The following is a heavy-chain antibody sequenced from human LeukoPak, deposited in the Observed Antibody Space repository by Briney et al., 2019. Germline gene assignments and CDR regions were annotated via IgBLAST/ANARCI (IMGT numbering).Heavy chain of an antibody. Sequence: PSETLSLTCTVSGDSISSHNYYWGWIRQAPGKGLEWIASIHYTGSTYYSPSHKSRVIISVDTSKNQFSLKLSSVTAADTAVYYCARAYYYGSGIDYWGQGTLVTVSS. CDR3: ARAYYYGSGIDY. J-gene: IGHJ4*02. V-gene: IGHV4-39*07. D-gene: IGHD3-10*01. CDR2: IHYTGST. CDR1: GDSISSHNYY.